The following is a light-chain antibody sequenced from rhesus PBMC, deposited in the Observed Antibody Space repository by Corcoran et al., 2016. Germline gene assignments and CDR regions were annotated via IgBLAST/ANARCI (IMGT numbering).Light chain of an antibody. CDR3: LQYSSSPLT. Sequence: DIQMTQSPSSLSASVGDKVTITCRARQGISSWLAWYPQKPGKAPKLLLYKASSLQSGVPSRFSGRGAGTDFTLTISSLQPEELTTYYSLQYSSSPLTFGGGTKVELK. V-gene: IGKV1-22*01. CDR2: KAS. CDR1: QGISSW. J-gene: IGKJ4*01.